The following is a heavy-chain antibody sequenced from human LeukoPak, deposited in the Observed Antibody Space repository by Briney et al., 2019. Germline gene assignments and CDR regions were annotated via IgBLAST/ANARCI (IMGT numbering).Heavy chain of an antibody. CDR2: ISHDGSNK. V-gene: IGHV3-30*14. J-gene: IGHJ5*02. CDR3: ARGATVTAQPS. Sequence: GGSLRLSCAASGFTFSRYAMHWVRQAPGKGLEWAAVISHDGSNKPYADSVKGRFTISRDNSNNTLYLQMNSLTAEDTAVYYCARGATVTAQPSWGQGTLDTVSS. D-gene: IGHD4-17*01. CDR1: GFTFSRYA.